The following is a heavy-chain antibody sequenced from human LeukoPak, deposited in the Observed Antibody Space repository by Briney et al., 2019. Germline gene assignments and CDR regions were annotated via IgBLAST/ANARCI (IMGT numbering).Heavy chain of an antibody. Sequence: GGSLRLSCVASGFTFSSRDWMTWVRQAPGKGLEWVANIKQDGSEKNYVDSVKGRFTISRDNAKNSLYLQMNSLRAEDTALYYCARDTLTAGAFDIWGQGTMVTVSS. CDR3: ARDTLTAGAFDI. J-gene: IGHJ3*02. D-gene: IGHD2-8*02. CDR1: GFTFSSRDW. CDR2: IKQDGSEK. V-gene: IGHV3-7*03.